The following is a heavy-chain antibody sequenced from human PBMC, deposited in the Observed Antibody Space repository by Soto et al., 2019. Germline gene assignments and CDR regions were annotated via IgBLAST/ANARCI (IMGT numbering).Heavy chain of an antibody. CDR1: GGTFSSYA. CDR2: IIPIFGTA. Sequence: ASVKVSCKASGGTFSSYAISWVRQAPGQGLEWMGGIIPIFGTANYAQKFQGRVTITADESTSTAYMELSSLRSEDTAVYYCARDFPLRYCSGGSCDGEYFDYWGQGTLVTVSS. J-gene: IGHJ4*02. D-gene: IGHD2-15*01. V-gene: IGHV1-69*13. CDR3: ARDFPLRYCSGGSCDGEYFDY.